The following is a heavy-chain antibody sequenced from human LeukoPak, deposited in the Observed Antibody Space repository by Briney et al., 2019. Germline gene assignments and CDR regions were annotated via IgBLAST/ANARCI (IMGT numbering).Heavy chain of an antibody. V-gene: IGHV3-48*03. CDR1: GFTSSSYE. J-gene: IGHJ1*01. Sequence: GGSLRLSCAASGFTSSSYEMNWVRQAPGKGLEWVSYISSSGSTIYYAGSVKGRFTISRDNAKNSLYLQMNSLRAEDTAVYYCARAQGYCSSTSCYAEYFQHWGQGTLVTVSS. D-gene: IGHD2-2*01. CDR2: ISSSGSTI. CDR3: ARAQGYCSSTSCYAEYFQH.